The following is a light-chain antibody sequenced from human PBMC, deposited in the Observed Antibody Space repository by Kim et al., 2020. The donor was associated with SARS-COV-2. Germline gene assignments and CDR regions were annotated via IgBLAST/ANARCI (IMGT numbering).Light chain of an antibody. V-gene: IGLV1-44*01. J-gene: IGLJ2*01. CDR3: AAWDDSLNGVV. CDR1: TSNIGSNT. Sequence: GQTVTISCSGSTSNIGSNTVNWYRHLPGTAPKLLIYTSDQRPSGVPDRFSVSKSGTSATLAISGLQSEDEADYYCAAWDDSLNGVVFGGGTKLTVL. CDR2: TSD.